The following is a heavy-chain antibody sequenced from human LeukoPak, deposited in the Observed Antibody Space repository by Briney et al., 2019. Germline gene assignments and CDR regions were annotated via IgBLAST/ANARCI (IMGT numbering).Heavy chain of an antibody. Sequence: AASVKVSCKASGGTFSSYAISWVRQSPGQGLEWMGGIIPIFGTANYAQKFQGRVTITTDESTSTDYMELSSLRSEDTAVYYCARGGPMIVGKDDAFDIWGQGTMVTVSS. V-gene: IGHV1-69*05. D-gene: IGHD3-22*01. CDR1: GGTFSSYA. CDR2: IIPIFGTA. J-gene: IGHJ3*02. CDR3: ARGGPMIVGKDDAFDI.